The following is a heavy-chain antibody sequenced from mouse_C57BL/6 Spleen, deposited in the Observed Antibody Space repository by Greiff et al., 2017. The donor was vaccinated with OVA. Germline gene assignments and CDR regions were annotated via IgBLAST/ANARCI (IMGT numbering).Heavy chain of an antibody. D-gene: IGHD1-1*01. V-gene: IGHV1-52*01. CDR3: ARRAYYGSSYLYAMDD. CDR1: GYTFTSYW. CDR2: IDPSDSET. Sequence: QVQLQQPGAELVRPGSSVKLSCKASGYTFTSYWMHWVKQRPIQGLEWIGNIDPSDSETHYTQKFKDKATLTVDKSSSTAYMQLSSLTSEDSAVYYCARRAYYGSSYLYAMDDWGQGTSVTVSS. J-gene: IGHJ4*01.